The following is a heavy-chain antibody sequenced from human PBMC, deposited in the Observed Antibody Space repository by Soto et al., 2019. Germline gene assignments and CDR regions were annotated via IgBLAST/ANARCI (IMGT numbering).Heavy chain of an antibody. Sequence: ASVKVSCKASGYTFSSSPLHWVRQAPGQRPEWMGWINTANDDTKYSQKFQDRVTLTRDTSASTAYMEVSSLTPEDTAVYYCARDEGVPSGNWGQGTLVTVS. D-gene: IGHD5-12*01. CDR2: INTANDDT. V-gene: IGHV1-3*04. CDR3: ARDEGVPSGN. CDR1: GYTFSSSP. J-gene: IGHJ4*02.